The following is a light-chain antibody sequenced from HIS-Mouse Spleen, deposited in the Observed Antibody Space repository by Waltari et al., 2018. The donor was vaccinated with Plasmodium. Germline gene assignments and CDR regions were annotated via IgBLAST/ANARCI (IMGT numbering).Light chain of an antibody. J-gene: IGLJ3*02. V-gene: IGLV2-23*01. CDR1: RNDVARYIL. CDR2: EGS. CDR3: CSYAGSSTNWV. Sequence: QSALTQPASVSGSPGPSITISCTGTRNDVARYILVSWYQKHPGKAPKLMIYEGSKRPSGVSNRFSGSKSGNTASLTISGLQAEDEADYYCCSYAGSSTNWVFGGGTKLTVL.